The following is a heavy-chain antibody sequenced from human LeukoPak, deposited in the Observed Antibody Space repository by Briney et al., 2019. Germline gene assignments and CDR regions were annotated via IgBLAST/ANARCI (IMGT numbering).Heavy chain of an antibody. CDR3: AKDGGLWVSAHWGDS. Sequence: GGSLRLSCAASGFNFDDYGMSWVRQAPGKGLEWVSTITTSDGNTYYADSVKGRFTVSRDNSKNTLFLQMNSLRAEDTAVYYCAKDGGLWVSAHWGDSWGRGTLVTVSS. J-gene: IGHJ4*02. V-gene: IGHV3-23*01. CDR2: ITTSDGNT. CDR1: GFNFDDYG. D-gene: IGHD7-27*01.